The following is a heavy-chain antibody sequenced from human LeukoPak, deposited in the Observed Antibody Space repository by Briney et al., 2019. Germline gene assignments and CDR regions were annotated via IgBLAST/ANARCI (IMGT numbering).Heavy chain of an antibody. J-gene: IGHJ5*02. CDR3: ARGNYSWYWFDP. V-gene: IGHV4-34*01. CDR1: GGSFSGYY. CDR2: INHSGST. D-gene: IGHD4-11*01. Sequence: PSETLSLTCAVYGGSFSGYYWSWIRQPPGKGLEWIGEINHSGSTNYNPSLKSRVTISVDTSKNQFSLKLSSVTAADTAVYYCARGNYSWYWFDPWGQGTLVTVSS.